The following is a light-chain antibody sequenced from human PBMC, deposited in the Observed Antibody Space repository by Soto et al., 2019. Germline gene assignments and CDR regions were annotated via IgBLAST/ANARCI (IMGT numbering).Light chain of an antibody. CDR1: QSVSSSY. CDR3: QQYDSSPDT. V-gene: IGKV3-20*01. J-gene: IGKJ2*01. Sequence: EIVLTQSPGTLSLSPGERATLSCRASQSVSSSYLAWYQQKPGQAPRLLIYDASRRATGIPDRFSGSGSGTDFTLTISRMEPEDFAVYYCQQYDSSPDTFGQGTKLEIK. CDR2: DAS.